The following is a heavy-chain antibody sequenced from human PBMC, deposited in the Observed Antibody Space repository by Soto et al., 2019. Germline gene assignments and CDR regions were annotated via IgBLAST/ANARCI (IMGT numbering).Heavy chain of an antibody. V-gene: IGHV4-39*01. J-gene: IGHJ4*02. CDR2: IYYSGST. D-gene: IGHD5-12*01. CDR1: GGSISSSSYY. CDR3: ATPGGGYSGYDLGPIDY. Sequence: QLQLQESGPGLVKPSETLSLTCTVSGGSISSSSYYWGWIHQPPGKGLEWIGSIYYSGSTYYNPSLKSRVTISVDTSKNQFSLKLSSVTAADTAVYYCATPGGGYSGYDLGPIDYWGQGTLVTVSS.